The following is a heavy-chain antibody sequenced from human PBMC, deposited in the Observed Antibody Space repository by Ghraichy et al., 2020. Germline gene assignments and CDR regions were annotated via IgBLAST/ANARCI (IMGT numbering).Heavy chain of an antibody. D-gene: IGHD2-2*01. Sequence: GVGQAPGRGRGWVADISRSSRTIYEAESVKGRCTISRDDAKNSLYRQMNSLRDEDTAVYYCARDKGREVPAAMGAATWFAPWGQGTLVTVSS. V-gene: IGHV3-48*02. CDR2: ISRSSRTI. J-gene: IGHJ5*02. CDR3: ARDKGREVPAAMGAATWFAP.